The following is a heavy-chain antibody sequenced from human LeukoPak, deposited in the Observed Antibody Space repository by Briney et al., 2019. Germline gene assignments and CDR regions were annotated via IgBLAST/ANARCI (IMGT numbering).Heavy chain of an antibody. Sequence: ASVKVSCKASGYTFTSYDINWVRQATGQGLEWMGWMNPNSGNTGYAQKFQGRVTMTRNTSISTAYMELSRLRSEDTAVYYCARGQSYSSTSCYIGYYYYYYVDVWGKGTTVTISS. J-gene: IGHJ6*03. CDR3: ARGQSYSSTSCYIGYYYYYYVDV. CDR2: MNPNSGNT. D-gene: IGHD2-2*02. CDR1: GYTFTSYD. V-gene: IGHV1-8*01.